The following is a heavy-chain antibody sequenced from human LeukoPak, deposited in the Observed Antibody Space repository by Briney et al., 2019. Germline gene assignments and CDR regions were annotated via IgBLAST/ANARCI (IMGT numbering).Heavy chain of an antibody. J-gene: IGHJ4*02. V-gene: IGHV3-11*05. CDR3: ARAGVVVTAIHAY. D-gene: IGHD2-21*02. CDR2: ISSSSTYT. CDR1: GFTFSDYY. Sequence: GGSLRLPCAASGFTFSDYYMSWIRQAPGKGVEWVSYISSSSTYTNYADSVKGRFTISRDNAKNSLYLQMNSLRAEETAVYYCARAGVVVTAIHAYWGQGTLVTVSS.